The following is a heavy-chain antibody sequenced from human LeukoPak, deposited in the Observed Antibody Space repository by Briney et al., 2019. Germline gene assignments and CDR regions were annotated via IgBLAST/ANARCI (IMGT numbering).Heavy chain of an antibody. V-gene: IGHV3-23*01. CDR1: GFTFSIYA. J-gene: IGHJ5*02. Sequence: GGSLRLSCAASGFTFSIYAMSWVRQAPGKGLEWVSAISSSGDITFYADSVKGRFTISRDNAKNSVFLQMNSLRAEDTAVYYCARGSERLDNWFDPWGQGTLVTVSS. CDR2: ISSSGDIT. CDR3: ARGSERLDNWFDP. D-gene: IGHD1-1*01.